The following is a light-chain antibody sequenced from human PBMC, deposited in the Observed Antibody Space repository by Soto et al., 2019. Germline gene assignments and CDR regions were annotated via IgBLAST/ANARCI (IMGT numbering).Light chain of an antibody. J-gene: IGLJ2*01. CDR2: GNS. V-gene: IGLV1-40*01. CDR3: QSYDSSLSAVV. Sequence: QSVLTQPPSVSGAPGQRVTISCTGSSSNIGAGYDVHWYQQLPGTAPKLLIYGNSNRPSGVPDRFSGSKSGTSASLAITGPQAEDEPDYYCQSYDSSLSAVVFGGGTKVTVL. CDR1: SSNIGAGYD.